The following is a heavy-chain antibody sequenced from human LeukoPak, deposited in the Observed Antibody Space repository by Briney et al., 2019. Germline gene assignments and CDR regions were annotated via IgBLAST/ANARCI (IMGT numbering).Heavy chain of an antibody. V-gene: IGHV4-38-2*02. J-gene: IGHJ4*02. D-gene: IGHD3-22*01. CDR3: AREGNYYDSSGYSNFDC. CDR1: GYSISSGYY. CDR2: IYHSGNT. Sequence: PSDTLSLTCAVSGYSISSGYYWGWIRQPPGKWLEWIGSIYHSGNTYYNPSLKSRVTISVDTSKNQFSLKLSSVTAADTAVYYCAREGNYYDSSGYSNFDCWGQGTLVTVSS.